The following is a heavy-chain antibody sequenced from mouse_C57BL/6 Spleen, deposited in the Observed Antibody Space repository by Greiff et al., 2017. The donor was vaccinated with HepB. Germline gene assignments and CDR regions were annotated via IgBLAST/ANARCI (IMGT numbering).Heavy chain of an antibody. D-gene: IGHD1-1*01. CDR2: ISNGGGST. CDR3: ARRSYYYGSSYNYAMDY. J-gene: IGHJ4*01. Sequence: EVQRVESGGGLVQPGGSLKLSCAASGFTFSDYYMYWVRQTPEKRLEWVAYISNGGGSTYYPDTVKGRFTISRDNAKNTLYLQMSRLKSEDTAMYYCARRSYYYGSSYNYAMDYWGQGTSVTVSS. CDR1: GFTFSDYY. V-gene: IGHV5-12*01.